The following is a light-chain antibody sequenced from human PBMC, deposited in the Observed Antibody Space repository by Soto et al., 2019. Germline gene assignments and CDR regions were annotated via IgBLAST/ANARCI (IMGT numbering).Light chain of an antibody. CDR3: QQSYRTPRVFT. Sequence: DIQMTQSPSSLSASVGDRVTITCRASQSISSYLKWYQQKPGKAPKLLIYTASSLQSGVPSRFSGRGSGKDFALTISSLQPEDFATYYCQQSYRTPRVFTFGPGTKVHIK. V-gene: IGKV1-39*01. J-gene: IGKJ3*01. CDR1: QSISSY. CDR2: TAS.